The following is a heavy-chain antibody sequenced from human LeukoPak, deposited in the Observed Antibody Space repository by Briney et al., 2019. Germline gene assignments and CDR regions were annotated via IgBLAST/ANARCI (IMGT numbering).Heavy chain of an antibody. D-gene: IGHD6-19*01. J-gene: IGHJ3*02. V-gene: IGHV3-74*01. CDR2: INSDGSST. CDR1: GFTFSSYW. Sequence: GGSLRLSCAASGFTFSSYWMHWVRQAPGKGLVWVSRINSDGSSTSYADSVKGRFTISRDNAKNTLYLQMNSRRAEDTAVYYCAREGQQWLVSNDAFDIWGQGTMVTVSS. CDR3: AREGQQWLVSNDAFDI.